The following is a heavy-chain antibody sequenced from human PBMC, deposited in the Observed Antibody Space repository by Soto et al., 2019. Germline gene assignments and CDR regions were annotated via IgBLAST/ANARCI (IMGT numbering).Heavy chain of an antibody. V-gene: IGHV1-2*04. J-gene: IGHJ6*02. CDR2: INPNSGGT. CDR3: ARGLQPTISADGTDYGMYV. CDR1: GYTFTGYY. Sequence: GASVKVSCKASGYTFTGYYMHWVRQAPGQGLEWMGWINPNSGGTNYAQKFQGWVTMTRDTSISTAYMELSRLRSDDTAVYYCARGLQPTISADGTDYGMYVRAQRTTVTVS. D-gene: IGHD6-13*01.